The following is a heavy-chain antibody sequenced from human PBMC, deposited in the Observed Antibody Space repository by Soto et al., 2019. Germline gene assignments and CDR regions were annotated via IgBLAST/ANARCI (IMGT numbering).Heavy chain of an antibody. CDR2: IYHSGST. D-gene: IGHD5-18*01. Sequence: SETLSLTCAVSGGSISSGGYSWSWIRQPPGKGLEWIGYIYHSGSTYYNPSLKSRVTISVDRSKNQFSLKLSSVTAADTAVYYCARGYSYGYLDYWGQGTLVTV. CDR3: ARGYSYGYLDY. J-gene: IGHJ4*02. V-gene: IGHV4-30-2*01. CDR1: GGSISSGGYS.